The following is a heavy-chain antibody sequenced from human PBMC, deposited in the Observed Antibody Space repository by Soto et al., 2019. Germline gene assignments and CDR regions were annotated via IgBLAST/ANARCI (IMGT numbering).Heavy chain of an antibody. V-gene: IGHV4-39*01. CDR1: GGSISSTTYY. CDR2: FFIGGNT. J-gene: IGHJ4*02. D-gene: IGHD3-22*01. Sequence: PSETLSLTCTVSGGSISSTTYYWGWMRQPPGKGLEWIASFFIGGNTYYNPSLKSRVTISVDTSKNQFSLKLSSVTAADTAVYYCARGSYYYASSAYYHYWGQGSLVPFS. CDR3: ARGSYYYASSAYYHY.